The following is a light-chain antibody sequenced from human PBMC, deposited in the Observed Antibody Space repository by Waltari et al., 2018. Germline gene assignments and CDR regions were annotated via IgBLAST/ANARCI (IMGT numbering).Light chain of an antibody. CDR1: KLANKN. CDR3: QALDRRTVEVV. CDR2: QNN. V-gene: IGLV3-1*01. J-gene: IGLJ2*01. Sequence: SYDLTQPPSVSVSPGQTASITCSGDKLANKNVCWYQQKPGQSPVLVIYQNNKRPSGIPERFSASNSGSTATLTMGRVQSTDEADYYCQALDRRTVEVVFGGGTRLAVL.